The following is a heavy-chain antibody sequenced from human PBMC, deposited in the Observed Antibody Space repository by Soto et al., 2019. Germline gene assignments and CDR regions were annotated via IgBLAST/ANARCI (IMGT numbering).Heavy chain of an antibody. CDR1: GFTFSSYS. CDR3: AGVIMVYANSYGMDV. J-gene: IGHJ6*02. V-gene: IGHV3-48*02. CDR2: ISSSSSTI. D-gene: IGHD2-8*01. Sequence: PXGCLRLSCAASGFTFSSYSMNWVRQAPGKGLEWVSYISSSSSTIYYADSVKGRFTISRDNAKNSLYLQMNSLRDEDTAVYYCAGVIMVYANSYGMDVWAQGTTVTVSS.